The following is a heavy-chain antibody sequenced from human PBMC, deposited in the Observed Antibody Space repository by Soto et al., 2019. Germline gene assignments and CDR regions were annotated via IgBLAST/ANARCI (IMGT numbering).Heavy chain of an antibody. V-gene: IGHV1-46*01. CDR2: INPSGGST. J-gene: IGHJ6*02. CDR1: GYTFTSYY. D-gene: IGHD3-22*01. Sequence: ASVKVSCKASGYTFTSYYMHWVRQAPGQGLEWMGIINPSGGSTSYAQKFQGRVTMTRVTSTSTVYMELSSLRSEDTAVYYCARDKSGGSRNTRQYYYDSSGSPGYGMDVWGQGTTVTVSS. CDR3: ARDKSGGSRNTRQYYYDSSGSPGYGMDV.